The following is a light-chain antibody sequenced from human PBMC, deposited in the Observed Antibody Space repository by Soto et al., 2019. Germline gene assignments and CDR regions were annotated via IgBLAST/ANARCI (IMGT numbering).Light chain of an antibody. V-gene: IGKV3-20*01. Sequence: EIVLTQSPGTLSLSPGERATLSCRASQGVTPAYLAWYQHKPGQAPRLLIYGASNRATGIPDRFSGSGYGTDFTLTISRLWPVDFAVYSCQQYGGAPVFPFGPGTRVDFK. CDR1: QGVTPAY. CDR3: QQYGGAPVFP. CDR2: GAS. J-gene: IGKJ3*01.